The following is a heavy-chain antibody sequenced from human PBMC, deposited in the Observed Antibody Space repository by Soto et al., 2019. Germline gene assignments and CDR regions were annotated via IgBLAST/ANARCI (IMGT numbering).Heavy chain of an antibody. D-gene: IGHD2-21*01. V-gene: IGHV3-23*01. CDR1: GFTFRSNA. J-gene: IGHJ4*01. CDR2: ISGSASTT. CDR3: AKAPGDYTYSFHY. Sequence: PGGSLRLSCAASGFTFRSNAMSWVRQAPGKGLEWVSGISGSASTTYYADSVKGRFTISRDNSKNTLYLQMNSLRAEDTAVYYCAKAPGDYTYSFHYWGQGTLVTVSS.